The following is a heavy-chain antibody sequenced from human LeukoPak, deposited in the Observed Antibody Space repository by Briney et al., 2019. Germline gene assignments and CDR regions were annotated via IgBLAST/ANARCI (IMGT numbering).Heavy chain of an antibody. CDR2: IKSKTDGETT. J-gene: IGHJ4*02. CDR1: GFTFSNYW. CDR3: TTDYYDYVWGSYRPDY. Sequence: TGGSLRLSCAASGFTFSNYWMTWVRQAPGQGLEWVARIKSKTDGETTDYAAPVKGRFTISRDDSKNTLYLQMNSLKTEDTAVYYCTTDYYDYVWGSYRPDYWGQGTLVTVSS. V-gene: IGHV3-15*01. D-gene: IGHD3-16*02.